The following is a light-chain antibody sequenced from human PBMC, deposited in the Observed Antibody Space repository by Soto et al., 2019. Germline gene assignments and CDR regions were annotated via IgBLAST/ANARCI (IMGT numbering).Light chain of an antibody. CDR1: RSDVGGSKY. J-gene: IGLJ1*01. Sequence: QSALTQPASVSGSPGQSITISCTGSRSDVGGSKYVSWYQQHPGKAPRLIIFEVNYRPSGVSNRFSGSKSGNMASLTVSGLRAEDEADYYCSSKTSSGTLYVFGTGTKVTVL. CDR2: EVN. CDR3: SSKTSSGTLYV. V-gene: IGLV2-14*01.